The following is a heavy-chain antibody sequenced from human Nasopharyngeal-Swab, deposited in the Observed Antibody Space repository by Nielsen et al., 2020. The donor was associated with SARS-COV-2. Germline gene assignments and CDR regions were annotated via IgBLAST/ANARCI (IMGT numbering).Heavy chain of an antibody. D-gene: IGHD4-17*01. V-gene: IGHV3-23*01. CDR1: GFTFDTFG. CDR3: AKGGVSVYGDSYYFDF. J-gene: IGHJ4*02. Sequence: GGSLRLSCAASGFTFDTFGMNWVRQAPGKGLEWVSRISGSGSVAYYADSVKGRFTISRDNSKNAVYLQMNSLRAEDSAVYYCAKGGVSVYGDSYYFDFWGQGTLVTVSS. CDR2: ISGSGSVA.